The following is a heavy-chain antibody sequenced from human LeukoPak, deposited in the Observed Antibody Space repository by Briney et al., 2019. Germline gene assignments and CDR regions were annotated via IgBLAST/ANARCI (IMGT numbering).Heavy chain of an antibody. CDR2: IRYDGSNK. D-gene: IGHD3-3*01. Sequence: GGSLRLSCAASGFTFNTYGMHWVRQAPGKGLEWVAFIRYDGSNKYYADSVKGRFTISRDNSKNTLYLQMNSLRAEDTAVYYCATVHYDFWSGYPDYWGQGTLVTVSS. CDR1: GFTFNTYG. V-gene: IGHV3-30*02. J-gene: IGHJ4*02. CDR3: ATVHYDFWSGYPDY.